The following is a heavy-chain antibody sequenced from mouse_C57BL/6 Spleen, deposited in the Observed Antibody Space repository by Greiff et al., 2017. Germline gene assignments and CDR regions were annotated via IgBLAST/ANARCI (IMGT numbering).Heavy chain of an antibody. J-gene: IGHJ1*03. CDR1: GFTFSDYG. CDR2: ISSGSSTI. CDR3: ARPHYGNYVDWYFDV. D-gene: IGHD2-1*01. Sequence: VQLKESGGGLLKPGGSLKLSCAASGFTFSDYGMHWVRQAPEKGLEWVAYISSGSSTIYYADTVKGRFTISRDNAKNTLFLQMTSLRSEDTAMYYCARPHYGNYVDWYFDVWGTGTTVTVSS. V-gene: IGHV5-17*01.